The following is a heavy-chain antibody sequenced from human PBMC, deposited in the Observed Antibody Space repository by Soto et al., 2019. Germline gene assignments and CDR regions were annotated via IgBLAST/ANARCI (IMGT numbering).Heavy chain of an antibody. J-gene: IGHJ6*02. CDR1: GGSISSGDYY. D-gene: IGHD5-18*01. Sequence: KPSETLSLTCTVSGGSISSGDYYWSWIRQPPGKGLEWIGYIYYSGSTYYNPSLKSRVTISVDTSKNQFSLKLSSVTAADTAVYYCARGMGLDTAMVYYYGMDIWGQGTTVTVSS. V-gene: IGHV4-30-4*01. CDR3: ARGMGLDTAMVYYYGMDI. CDR2: IYYSGST.